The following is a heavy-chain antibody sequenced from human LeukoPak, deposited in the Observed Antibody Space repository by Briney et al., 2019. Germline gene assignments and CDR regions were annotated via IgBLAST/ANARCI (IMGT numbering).Heavy chain of an antibody. Sequence: SGTLSLTCNVSGASMSSNYWSWIRQPPGKGLEWIGYIYHSGNTNYSPSLESRVTMSVDESKNQFSLRVHFVSAADTAVYYCASTRRAAVAGRFDSWGQGTLVTVSS. CDR2: IYHSGNT. CDR3: ASTRRAAVAGRFDS. J-gene: IGHJ4*02. V-gene: IGHV4-4*09. D-gene: IGHD6-19*01. CDR1: GASMSSNY.